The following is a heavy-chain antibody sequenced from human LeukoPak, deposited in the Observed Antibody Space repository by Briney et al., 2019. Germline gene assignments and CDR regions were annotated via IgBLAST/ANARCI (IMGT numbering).Heavy chain of an antibody. V-gene: IGHV1-2*02. CDR3: ARDPSRLVAAYMDV. CDR2: IISDSGGT. J-gene: IGHJ6*03. D-gene: IGHD5-12*01. Sequence: EASMKVSCKASGYTFTGYYIHWIRQAPGQGLEWMGWIISDSGGTNYAQKFQGRVTMTRDTSISTTYMELSRLGADDTAVYYCARDPSRLVAAYMDVWGKGTTVTVSS. CDR1: GYTFTGYY.